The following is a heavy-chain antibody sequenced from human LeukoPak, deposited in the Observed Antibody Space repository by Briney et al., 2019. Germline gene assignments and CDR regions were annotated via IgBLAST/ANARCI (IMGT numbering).Heavy chain of an antibody. CDR2: MSPNSGGT. D-gene: IGHD6-13*01. CDR3: AREAAAGTKFCYDY. Sequence: ASVKVSCKASGYTFTSYDINWVRQATGQGLEWMGWMSPNSGGTNYAQKFQGRVTMTRDTSISTAYMELSRLRSDDTAVYYCAREAAAGTKFCYDYWGQGTLVTVSS. CDR1: GYTFTSYD. J-gene: IGHJ4*02. V-gene: IGHV1-2*02.